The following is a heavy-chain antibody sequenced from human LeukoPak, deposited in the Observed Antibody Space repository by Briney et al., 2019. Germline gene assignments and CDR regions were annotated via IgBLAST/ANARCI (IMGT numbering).Heavy chain of an antibody. J-gene: IGHJ4*02. CDR3: AAKEGTRSDFDY. CDR1: GFTFSSYE. D-gene: IGHD1-14*01. V-gene: IGHV3-48*03. Sequence: GGSLRLSCAASGFTFSSYEMNWARQAPGKGLEWISYISSSGNTTHYADSAKGRFTIFRDNAKNSLYLQMNSLRGEDTAVYYCAAKEGTRSDFDYWGQGTLVTVAA. CDR2: ISSSGNTT.